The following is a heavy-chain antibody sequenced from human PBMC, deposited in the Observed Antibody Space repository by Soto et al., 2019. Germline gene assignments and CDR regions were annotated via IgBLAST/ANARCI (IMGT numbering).Heavy chain of an antibody. CDR1: GFTFRAYL. CDR2: INQDGSVE. D-gene: IGHD3-16*01. Sequence: EVQLVESGGDLVQPGGSLRLSCAASGFTFRAYLMSWVRQAPGKGLDWVANINQDGSVEYYADSVQGRFTISRDNAKNSLYLHMNSLRAEDTAVYYCATDRGDDWESERHRYWGPGTLVTVSS. J-gene: IGHJ4*02. CDR3: ATDRGDDWESERHRY. V-gene: IGHV3-7*01.